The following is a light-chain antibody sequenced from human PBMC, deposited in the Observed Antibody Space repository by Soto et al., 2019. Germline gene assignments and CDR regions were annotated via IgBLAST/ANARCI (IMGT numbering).Light chain of an antibody. CDR3: QQSYSTPYT. V-gene: IGKV1-39*01. CDR1: QSISSY. CDR2: AAS. Sequence: DIQMTQSPSSLSASVGDRVTITCRASQSISSYLNWYQQKPGKAPKLLIYAASSLQSGVPSRFSGSGCGTDVPLTISSLQPEDFANYYCQQSYSTPYTFGQGTKLEIK. J-gene: IGKJ2*01.